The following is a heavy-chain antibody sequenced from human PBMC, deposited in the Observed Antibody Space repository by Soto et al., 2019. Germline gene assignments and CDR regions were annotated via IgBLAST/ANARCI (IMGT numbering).Heavy chain of an antibody. CDR1: GFSLSTSGVG. CDR3: AHLXXXXXTYYFDS. Sequence: QITLKESGPTLVKPTQTLTLTCTFSGFSLSTSGVGVGWIRQPPGKALEWLTFIYWDDDKRNSPFLKSRLTITKDTSKNQVVLTMTNMDPVDTATYYXAHLXXXXXTYYFDSWGQGTLVTVSS. V-gene: IGHV2-5*02. J-gene: IGHJ4*02. CDR2: IYWDDDK. D-gene: IGHD2-21*01.